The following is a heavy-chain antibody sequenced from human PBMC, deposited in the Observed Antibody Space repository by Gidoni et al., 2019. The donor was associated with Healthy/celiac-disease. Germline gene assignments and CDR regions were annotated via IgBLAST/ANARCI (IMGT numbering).Heavy chain of an antibody. Sequence: QVQLVQSGAEVKKPGASVKVSCKASGYTFTSYYMNWVRQAPGQGLEGMGIINPSGGSTSYAQKFQGRVTMTRDTSTSTVYMELSSLRSEDTAVYYCARDRARYYDILTGSSDYYYGMDVWGQGTTVTVSS. J-gene: IGHJ6*02. D-gene: IGHD3-9*01. CDR3: ARDRARYYDILTGSSDYYYGMDV. V-gene: IGHV1-46*01. CDR2: INPSGGST. CDR1: GYTFTSYY.